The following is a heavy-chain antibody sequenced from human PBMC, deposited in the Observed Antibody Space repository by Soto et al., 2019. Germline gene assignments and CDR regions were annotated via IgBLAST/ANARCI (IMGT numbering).Heavy chain of an antibody. V-gene: IGHV3-48*02. J-gene: IGHJ5*02. CDR2: ISSSSSTI. D-gene: IGHD2-15*01. Sequence: PGGSLRLSCAASGFTFSSYSMNWVRQAPGKXLEWVSYISSSSSTIYYADSVKGRFTISRDNAKNSLYLQMNSLRDEDTAVYYCASLLTYCSGGSCWVNHVPWGQGTLVTVSS. CDR1: GFTFSSYS. CDR3: ASLLTYCSGGSCWVNHVP.